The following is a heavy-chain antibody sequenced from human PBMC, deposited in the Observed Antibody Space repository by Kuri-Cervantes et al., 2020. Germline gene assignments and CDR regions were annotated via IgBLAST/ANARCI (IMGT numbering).Heavy chain of an antibody. CDR2: INWNGGST. D-gene: IGHD2-8*01. CDR1: GFTFDDYG. J-gene: IGHJ4*02. Sequence: ETLSLTCAASGFTFDDYGMSWVRQAPGKGLEWVSGINWNGGSTGYADSVKGRFTVSRDNAKNSLYLQMNSLRAEDTALYYCARGTLYCTNGVCYPFDYWGQGTLVTVSS. V-gene: IGHV3-20*04. CDR3: ARGTLYCTNGVCYPFDY.